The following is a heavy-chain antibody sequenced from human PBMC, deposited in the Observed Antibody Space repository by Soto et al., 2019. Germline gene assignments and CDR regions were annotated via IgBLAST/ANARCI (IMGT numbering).Heavy chain of an antibody. Sequence: PGGSPRLSCAASGFTLSKAWMSWVRQAPGKGLEWVGRIKSKTDGGTTDYAAPVKGRFTISRDDSKNTLYLQMNSLKTEDTAVYYCTTDSAPRVDIVATWFGYWGQGTLVTVSS. V-gene: IGHV3-15*01. CDR2: IKSKTDGGTT. CDR1: GFTLSKAW. CDR3: TTDSAPRVDIVATWFGY. J-gene: IGHJ4*02. D-gene: IGHD5-12*01.